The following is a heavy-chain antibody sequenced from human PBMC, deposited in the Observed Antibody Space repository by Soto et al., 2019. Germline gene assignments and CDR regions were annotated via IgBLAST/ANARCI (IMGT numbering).Heavy chain of an antibody. CDR2: TYYRSKWYN. V-gene: IGHV6-1*01. Sequence: SQTLSLTCAISGDSVSSNSAAWNWIRQSPSRGLEWLGRTYYRSKWYNDYAVSVKSRITINPDTSKNQFSLQLNSVTPEDTAVYYCARGVAAAGKPRKDYFDYWGQGTLVTVPQ. D-gene: IGHD6-13*01. J-gene: IGHJ4*02. CDR3: ARGVAAAGKPRKDYFDY. CDR1: GDSVSSNSAA.